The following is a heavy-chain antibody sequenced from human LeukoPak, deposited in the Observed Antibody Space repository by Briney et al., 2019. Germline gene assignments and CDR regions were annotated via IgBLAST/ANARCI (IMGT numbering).Heavy chain of an antibody. CDR3: ATPKRGRVLRFLEGLYDY. J-gene: IGHJ4*02. CDR1: GGTFSSYA. Sequence: ASVKVSCKASGGTFSSYAISWVRQAPGQGLEWMGGIIPIFGTANYAQKFQGRVTITADESTSTAYMELSSLRSEDTAVYYCATPKRGRVLRFLEGLYDYWGQGTLVTVSS. CDR2: IIPIFGTA. V-gene: IGHV1-69*13. D-gene: IGHD3-3*01.